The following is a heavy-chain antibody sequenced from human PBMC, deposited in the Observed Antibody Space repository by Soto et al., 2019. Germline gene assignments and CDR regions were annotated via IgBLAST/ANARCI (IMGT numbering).Heavy chain of an antibody. J-gene: IGHJ6*01. CDR3: AREYYVSSGYSPYYYYYGMDL. CDR1: AYRLTEIS. V-gene: IGHV1-69*13. Sequence: ASVKVSCKVSAYRLTEISLHWVRQAPGQGLEWMGGIIPIFGTANYAQKFQGRVTITADESTSTAYMELSSLRSEDTAVYYSAREYYVSSGYSPYYYYYGMDLWGQGTTETVSS. D-gene: IGHD3-22*01. CDR2: IIPIFGTA.